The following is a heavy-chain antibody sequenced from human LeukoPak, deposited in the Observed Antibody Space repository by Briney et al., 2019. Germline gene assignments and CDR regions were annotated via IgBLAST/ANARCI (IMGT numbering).Heavy chain of an antibody. CDR3: ARGLWRWLPKGALDY. D-gene: IGHD5-24*01. CDR2: ISAYNGNT. Sequence: ASVKVSCKASGYTFTSYGISWVRQAPGQGLEWMGWISAYNGNTNYAQKFQGRVTMTRGTSISTAYMELSRLRSDDTAVYYCARGLWRWLPKGALDYWGQGTLVTVSS. J-gene: IGHJ4*02. V-gene: IGHV1-18*01. CDR1: GYTFTSYG.